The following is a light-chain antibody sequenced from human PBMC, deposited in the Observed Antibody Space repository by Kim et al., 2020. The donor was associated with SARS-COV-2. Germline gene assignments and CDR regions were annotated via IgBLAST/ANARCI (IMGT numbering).Light chain of an antibody. V-gene: IGKV1-6*01. Sequence: AIHLTQSPSSLSASVGDRVSITCQASRDISTALGWYLQKPGKAPELLISGASTLQSGVPSRFSGSGFGTDFTLTISSLQPEDFATYFCLQDYNYPLTFGQGTRLEIK. J-gene: IGKJ5*01. CDR1: RDISTA. CDR2: GAS. CDR3: LQDYNYPLT.